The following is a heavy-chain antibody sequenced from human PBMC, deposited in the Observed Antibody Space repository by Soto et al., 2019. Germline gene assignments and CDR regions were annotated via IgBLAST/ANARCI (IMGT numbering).Heavy chain of an antibody. CDR3: AAGEDSSSWYDLDYYYYYGMDV. CDR1: GFTFTSPA. D-gene: IGHD6-13*01. V-gene: IGHV1-58*01. CDR2: IVVGSGNT. J-gene: IGHJ6*02. Sequence: GASVKVSCKASGFTFTSPAVQWVRQARGQRLEWIGWIVVGSGNTNYAQKFQERVTITRDMSTSTAYMELSSLRSEDTAVYYCAAGEDSSSWYDLDYYYYYGMDVWGQGTTVTVSS.